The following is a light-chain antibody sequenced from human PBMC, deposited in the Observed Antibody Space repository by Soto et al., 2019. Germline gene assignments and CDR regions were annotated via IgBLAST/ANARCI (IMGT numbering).Light chain of an antibody. CDR3: QQYDNIPPIT. CDR1: PDISNY. CDR2: DAS. Sequence: DIQMTQSPSSLSASVGDRVTITCQASPDISNYLNWYQQKPGKAPKLLIYDASNLETGVPSRFSGSGSGTDFTCTISSLQPEDIATYYCQQYDNIPPITFGQGTRLEIK. V-gene: IGKV1-33*01. J-gene: IGKJ5*01.